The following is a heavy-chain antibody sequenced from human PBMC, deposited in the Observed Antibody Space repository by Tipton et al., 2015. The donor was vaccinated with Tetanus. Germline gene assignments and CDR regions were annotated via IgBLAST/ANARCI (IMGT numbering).Heavy chain of an antibody. J-gene: IGHJ2*01. V-gene: IGHV3-11*01. Sequence: SLRLSCAASGSTFSDYYMSWIRQAPGKGLEWVSYISSSGSTIYYADSVKGRFTISRDNAKNSLSLQVNSLRAEDTAVYYCARVWGRGQLVTKPNWYFDLWGRGTLVTVSS. CDR2: ISSSGSTI. CDR3: ARVWGRGQLVTKPNWYFDL. CDR1: GSTFSDYY. D-gene: IGHD6-6*01.